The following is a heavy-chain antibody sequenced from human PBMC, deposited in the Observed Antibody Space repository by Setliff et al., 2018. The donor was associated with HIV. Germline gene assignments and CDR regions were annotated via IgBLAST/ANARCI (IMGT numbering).Heavy chain of an antibody. J-gene: IGHJ4*02. Sequence: PSETLSLTCTVSGGSIINHFWSWIRLPPGKGLEWIGYIYYSGSADYNRSLKSRVTISVDTSKGQISLKLNSVTAADTAVYYCARSPGVDTNMAFDYWGQGILVTVPS. CDR3: ARSPGVDTNMAFDY. CDR2: IYYSGSA. D-gene: IGHD5-18*01. V-gene: IGHV4-59*11. CDR1: GGSIINHF.